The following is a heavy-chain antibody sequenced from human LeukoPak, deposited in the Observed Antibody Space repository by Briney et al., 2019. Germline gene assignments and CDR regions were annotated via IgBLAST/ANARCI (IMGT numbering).Heavy chain of an antibody. Sequence: GGSLRLSCAASGFTFSSSAMSWVRQAPGKGMVWVSAISNNGGYTYYADSVQGRFTISRDNSKSTLCLQMNSLRAEDTAVYYCAKQLGYCSDCSCYFPYWGQGTLVTVSS. CDR2: ISNNGGYT. D-gene: IGHD2-15*01. V-gene: IGHV3-23*01. CDR1: GFTFSSSA. CDR3: AKQLGYCSDCSCYFPY. J-gene: IGHJ4*02.